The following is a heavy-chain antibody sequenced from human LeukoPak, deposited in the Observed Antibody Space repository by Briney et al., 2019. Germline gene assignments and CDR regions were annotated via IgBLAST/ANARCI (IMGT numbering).Heavy chain of an antibody. CDR2: IYYSGST. J-gene: IGHJ4*02. V-gene: IGHV4-59*01. CDR3: ARARYYYDSSGYYSLGILDY. D-gene: IGHD3-22*01. Sequence: PSETLSLTCTVSGGSISSYYWSWIRQPPGKGLEWIGYIYYSGSTNYNPSLKSRVTISVDTSKNQFSLKLSSVTAADTAVYYCARARYYYDSSGYYSLGILDYWGQGTLVTVSS. CDR1: GGSISSYY.